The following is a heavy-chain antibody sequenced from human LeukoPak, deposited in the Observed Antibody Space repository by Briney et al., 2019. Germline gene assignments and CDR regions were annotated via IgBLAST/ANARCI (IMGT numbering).Heavy chain of an antibody. CDR2: FRSNVFGGTT. J-gene: IGHJ3*02. CDR1: GFRLDDNA. CDR3: TKLHFHDSSGYYTLLPLGAFDI. D-gene: IGHD3-22*01. Sequence: PGGSLRLSCVTSGFRLDDNAMSWVRQAPGKGLEWVGLFRSNVFGGTTEYAASVRGRFSISRDDSKSIAYLQMNSLKTEDSAIYYCTKLHFHDSSGYYTLLPLGAFDIWGQGTMVTVSS. V-gene: IGHV3-49*04.